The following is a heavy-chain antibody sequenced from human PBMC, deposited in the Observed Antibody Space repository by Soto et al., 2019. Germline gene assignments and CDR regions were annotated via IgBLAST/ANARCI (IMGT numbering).Heavy chain of an antibody. Sequence: GGSLRLSCAASGFTFSSYGMHWVRQAPGKGLEWVAVISYDGSNKYYADSVKGRFTISRDNSKNTRYLQMNSLRAEDTAVYYCANLKTTTFKYYYDSSGGERKDDAFDIWGQGTMVTVSS. J-gene: IGHJ3*02. CDR1: GFTFSSYG. CDR2: ISYDGSNK. D-gene: IGHD3-22*01. CDR3: ANLKTTTFKYYYDSSGGERKDDAFDI. V-gene: IGHV3-30*18.